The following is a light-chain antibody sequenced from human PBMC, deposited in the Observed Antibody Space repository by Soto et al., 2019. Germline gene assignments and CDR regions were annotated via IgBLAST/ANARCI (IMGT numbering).Light chain of an antibody. CDR1: QDISNY. Sequence: DIQMTQSPYSLSASVGDRVTITCQASQDISNYLNWYQQKPGKAPKLLIYDASNLETGVQSRFSGSGSRTDFNFNISSLQPEDIATYYCQQYDNAQYTFGQVTKLEIK. CDR3: QQYDNAQYT. J-gene: IGKJ2*01. V-gene: IGKV1-33*01. CDR2: DAS.